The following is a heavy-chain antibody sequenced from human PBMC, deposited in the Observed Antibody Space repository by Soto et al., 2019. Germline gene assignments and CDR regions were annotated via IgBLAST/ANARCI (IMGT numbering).Heavy chain of an antibody. J-gene: IGHJ6*02. CDR3: LGQDSYNDVDV. Sequence: GGSLRLSCAASGFTFSSYSMNWVRQAPGKGLEWVSSISTSGSYIYYADSVKGRFTISRDNAKKSLSLQMSSLRAEDTAVYFCLGQDSYNDVDVWGQGTTVTVSS. V-gene: IGHV3-21*01. CDR1: GFTFSSYS. CDR2: ISTSGSYI. D-gene: IGHD3-3*01.